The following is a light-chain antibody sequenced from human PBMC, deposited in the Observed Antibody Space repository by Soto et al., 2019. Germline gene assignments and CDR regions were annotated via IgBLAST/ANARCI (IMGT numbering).Light chain of an antibody. Sequence: DIPMTQSPSTLSASVGDRVVITCRASQSITTWLAWYQQKPGKAPKLLIYAASSLQSGVPSRFSGSESGTDFTLTIDSLQPEDVATYFCQQTNTFPRTFGQGTKVEI. CDR2: AAS. CDR3: QQTNTFPRT. CDR1: QSITTW. V-gene: IGKV1-12*01. J-gene: IGKJ1*01.